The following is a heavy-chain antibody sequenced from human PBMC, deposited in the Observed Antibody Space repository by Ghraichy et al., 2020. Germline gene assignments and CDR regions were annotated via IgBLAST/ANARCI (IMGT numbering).Heavy chain of an antibody. J-gene: IGHJ4*01. CDR2: ISYYGKT. CDR3: ARVYPGEYTSSCSYFDR. V-gene: IGHV4-59*01. D-gene: IGHD6-13*01. CDR1: GGSISNFF. Sequence: SETLSLTCTVSGGSISNFFWSWIRQPPGKGLEWIGYISYYGKTNYNPSLKSRVTISVDMSKSQFSLRLSSVTAADTAYYYCARVYPGEYTSSCSYFDRWGHVTRGTVTS.